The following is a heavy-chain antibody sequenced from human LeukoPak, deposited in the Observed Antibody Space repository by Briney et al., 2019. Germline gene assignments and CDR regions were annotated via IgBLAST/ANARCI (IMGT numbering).Heavy chain of an antibody. V-gene: IGHV4-34*01. D-gene: IGHD6-13*01. Sequence: SETLSLTCAVYGGSFSGYYWSWIRQPPGKGLEWIGEINHSGSTNYNPSLKSRVTISVDTSKNQFSLKLTSVTAADTAIYYCARDLRTVYSRENFSWFDPWGRGTLVTVSS. CDR3: ARDLRTVYSRENFSWFDP. CDR2: INHSGST. CDR1: GGSFSGYY. J-gene: IGHJ5*02.